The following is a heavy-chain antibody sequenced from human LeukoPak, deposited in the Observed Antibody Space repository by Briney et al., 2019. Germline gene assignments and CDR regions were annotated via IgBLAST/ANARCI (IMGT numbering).Heavy chain of an antibody. CDR1: GYTFTDYY. J-gene: IGHJ4*02. CDR3: ARVGYYDSSGYYDY. CDR2: INPNSGGT. Sequence: ASVKVSCKSSGYTFTDYYMHWVRQAQGQGLERMGRINPNSGGTNYAQKFQGRVTMTRDTSISTAYMELSTLRSDDTAVYHCARVGYYDSSGYYDYWGQGTLVTVSS. D-gene: IGHD3-22*01. V-gene: IGHV1-2*06.